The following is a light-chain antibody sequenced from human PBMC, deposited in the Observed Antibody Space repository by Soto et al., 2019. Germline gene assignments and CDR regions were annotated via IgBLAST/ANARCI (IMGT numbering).Light chain of an antibody. J-gene: IGKJ4*01. V-gene: IGKV3-15*01. CDR2: GAS. Sequence: EIMMTQSPATLSVSPGERATLSCRASQSVSSNLAWYQQKPGQVPRLLIYGASTRATGIPARFSGSGSGTEFTLTISSLQSEDFAVYYCQQYNNWHLTFGGGTKVEIK. CDR3: QQYNNWHLT. CDR1: QSVSSN.